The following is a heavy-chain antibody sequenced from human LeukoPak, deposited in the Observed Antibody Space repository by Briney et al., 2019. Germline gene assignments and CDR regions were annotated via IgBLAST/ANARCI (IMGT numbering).Heavy chain of an antibody. CDR1: GYTFTSYD. CDR2: MNPNSGNT. V-gene: IGHV1-8*01. Sequence: ASVTVSCKASGYTFTSYDINWVRQATGQGLEWMGWMNPNSGNTGYAQKFQGRVTMTRNTSISTAYMELSSLRAEDTAVYYCAGDSSGYYYVNWLDPWGQGTLVTVSS. D-gene: IGHD3-22*01. J-gene: IGHJ5*02. CDR3: AGDSSGYYYVNWLDP.